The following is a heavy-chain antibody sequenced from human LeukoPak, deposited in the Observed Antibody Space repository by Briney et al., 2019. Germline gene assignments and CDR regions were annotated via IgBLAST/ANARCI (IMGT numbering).Heavy chain of an antibody. CDR2: IYYSGST. J-gene: IGHJ4*02. Sequence: PSETLSLTCTVSGGSISSYYWSWIRQPPGKGLEWIGYIYYSGSTNYNPSLKSRVTISVDTSKNQFSLKLSSVTAADTAVYYCARQGREDCGGDCSSFDYWGQGTLVTVSS. D-gene: IGHD2-21*02. V-gene: IGHV4-59*08. CDR1: GGSISSYY. CDR3: ARQGREDCGGDCSSFDY.